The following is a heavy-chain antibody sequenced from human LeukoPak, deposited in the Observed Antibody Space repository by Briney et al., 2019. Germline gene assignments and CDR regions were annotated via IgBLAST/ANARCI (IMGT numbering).Heavy chain of an antibody. V-gene: IGHV4-31*03. CDR2: IHNSGIT. J-gene: IGHJ4*02. CDR3: AGGGYGSGGSCRGGFDY. Sequence: PAETLSLTCTVSGYTISSGGYYWIWIRQHPGKGLEWIGYIHNSGITYYNPSLKSRVTISVDTSKNQFSLKLSSVSAADTAVYFCAGGGYGSGGSCRGGFDYWGQGTLVTVSS. D-gene: IGHD2-15*01. CDR1: GYTISSGGYY.